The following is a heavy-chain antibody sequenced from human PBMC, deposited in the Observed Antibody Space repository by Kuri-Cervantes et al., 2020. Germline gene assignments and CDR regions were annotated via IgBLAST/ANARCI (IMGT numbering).Heavy chain of an antibody. CDR1: GGSISSYY. D-gene: IGHD5-24*01. V-gene: IGHV4-59*01. CDR2: IDYSVST. CDR3: ARDHIEMATNWYFDF. J-gene: IGHJ2*01. Sequence: SETLSPTCTVSGGSISSYYSSWIRQPPGKGLEWIGYIDYSVSTNYNPSLKSRVTISVDTSKNQFSMKLSSVTAADTAVYYCARDHIEMATNWYFDFWGRGTLVTVSS.